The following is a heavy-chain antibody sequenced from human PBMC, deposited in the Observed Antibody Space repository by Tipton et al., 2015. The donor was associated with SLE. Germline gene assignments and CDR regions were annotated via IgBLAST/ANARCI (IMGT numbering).Heavy chain of an antibody. CDR2: ITPGNGDT. D-gene: IGHD1-26*01. CDR3: AKIMGATTGRNNYFDY. V-gene: IGHV1-3*01. CDR1: GYTFTSYP. J-gene: IGHJ4*02. Sequence: QVQLVQSGAEVKKPGASVKVSCKASGYTFTSYPMHWVRQAPGQGLEWMGSITPGNGDTKYSQKFQGRVTITRDTSANIAYMDLTSLSSEDTAVYYCAKIMGATTGRNNYFDYWGQGTLVTVSS.